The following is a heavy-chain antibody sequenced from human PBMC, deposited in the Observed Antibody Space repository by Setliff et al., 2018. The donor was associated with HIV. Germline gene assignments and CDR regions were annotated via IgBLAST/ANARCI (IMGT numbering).Heavy chain of an antibody. CDR1: GFIFSTYA. V-gene: IGHV3-30*07. D-gene: IGHD3-22*01. CDR2: ISYDGSNK. Sequence: GGSLRLSCAASGFIFSTYAMHWVRQAPGKGLEWVAVISYDGSNKYYADSVKGRFTISRDNSKNTLYLQMNSLRAEDTAVYYCARDRDDSSGSYFDYWGQGTLVTVSS. J-gene: IGHJ4*02. CDR3: ARDRDDSSGSYFDY.